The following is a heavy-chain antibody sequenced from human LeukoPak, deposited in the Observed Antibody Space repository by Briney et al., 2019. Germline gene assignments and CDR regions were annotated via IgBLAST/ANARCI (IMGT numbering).Heavy chain of an antibody. J-gene: IGHJ4*02. CDR1: GFTFSSYA. CDR3: AKEDENY. D-gene: IGHD5-24*01. CDR2: ISGSRGST. Sequence: GGPLRLSCAASGFTFSSYAMSWVRQAPGKGLEWVSDISGSRGSTYYAVSVKGRFTISRDNSKNTLYLQMSSLRAEDMAVYYCAKEDENYWGQGALVTVS. V-gene: IGHV3-23*01.